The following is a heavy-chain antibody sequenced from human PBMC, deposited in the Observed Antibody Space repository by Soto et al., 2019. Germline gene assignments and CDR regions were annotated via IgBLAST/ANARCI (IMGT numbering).Heavy chain of an antibody. J-gene: IGHJ4*02. CDR2: ISGSGGST. CDR3: AKKVYIEIEALDY. D-gene: IGHD2-2*02. V-gene: IGHV3-23*01. CDR1: GFTFSSYA. Sequence: EVQLLESGGGLVQPGGSLRLSCAASGFTFSSYAMSLVRQAPGKGLEWVSAISGSGGSTYYADSVKGRVTISRYNAKNTLYLQMTGLRAEDTAVHYCAKKVYIEIEALDYWGQGTLVTVSS.